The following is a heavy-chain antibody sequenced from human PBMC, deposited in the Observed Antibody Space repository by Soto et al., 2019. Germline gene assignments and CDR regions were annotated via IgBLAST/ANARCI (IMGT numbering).Heavy chain of an antibody. V-gene: IGHV1-46*01. CDR3: ARDYSRFNGYSYGYGAFDI. D-gene: IGHD5-18*01. Sequence: ASVKVSCKASGYTFTSYGISWVRQAPGQGLEWMGWINPSGGSTSYAQKFQGRVTMTRDTSTSTVYMELSSLRSEDTAVYYCARDYSRFNGYSYGYGAFDIWGQGTMVTVSS. J-gene: IGHJ3*02. CDR1: GYTFTSYG. CDR2: INPSGGST.